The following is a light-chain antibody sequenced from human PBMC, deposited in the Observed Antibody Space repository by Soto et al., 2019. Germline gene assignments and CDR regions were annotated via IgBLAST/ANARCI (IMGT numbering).Light chain of an antibody. J-gene: IGKJ2*01. CDR2: DAS. V-gene: IGKV3-20*01. Sequence: EIVLTQSPGPLSLSPGESATLSCRASQSVSDTSLAWYQQISGQAPRLVVYDASDRASGIPDRFSGSGSETDFTLTISKLEPEDFAVYYCHQYGTSPYTFGQGTRLE. CDR1: QSVSDTS. CDR3: HQYGTSPYT.